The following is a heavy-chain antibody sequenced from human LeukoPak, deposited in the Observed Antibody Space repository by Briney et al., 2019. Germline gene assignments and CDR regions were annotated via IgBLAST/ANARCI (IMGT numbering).Heavy chain of an antibody. J-gene: IGHJ5*02. V-gene: IGHV4-34*01. CDR3: ARVGGGYCSSTSCYGNYNWFDP. CDR2: INHSGST. D-gene: IGHD2-2*01. Sequence: SETLSLTCAVYGGSFSGYYWSWIRRPPGKGLEWIGEINHSGSTNYNPSLKSRVTISVDTSKNQFSLKLSSVTAADTAVYYCARVGGGYCSSTSCYGNYNWFDPWGQGTLVTVSS. CDR1: GGSFSGYY.